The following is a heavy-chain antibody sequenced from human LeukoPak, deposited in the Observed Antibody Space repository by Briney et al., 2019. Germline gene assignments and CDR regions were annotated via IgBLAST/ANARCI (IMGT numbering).Heavy chain of an antibody. Sequence: SETLSLTCAVYGGSFSGYYWSWIRQPPGKGLEWIGEINHSGSTNYNPSIKSRVTISVDTSKNHFSLKLRSVTAADTAVYYCARVTCSGVSCYHYYYMDVWGTGTTVTVSS. D-gene: IGHD2-15*01. CDR1: GGSFSGYY. CDR3: ARVTCSGVSCYHYYYMDV. V-gene: IGHV4-34*01. CDR2: INHSGST. J-gene: IGHJ6*03.